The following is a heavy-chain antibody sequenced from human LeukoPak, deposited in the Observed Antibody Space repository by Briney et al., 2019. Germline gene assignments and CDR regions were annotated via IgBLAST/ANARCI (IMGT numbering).Heavy chain of an antibody. CDR1: GFTFSRFW. Sequence: GGSLRLSCAASGFTFSRFWMSWVRQAPGKGLEWVAVISYDGSNKYYADSVKGRFTISRDNSKNTLYLQMNSLRAEDTAVYYCAKDQADILEWLLLSYYYYGMDVWGQGTTVTVSS. CDR3: AKDQADILEWLLLSYYYYGMDV. V-gene: IGHV3-30*18. CDR2: ISYDGSNK. D-gene: IGHD3-3*01. J-gene: IGHJ6*02.